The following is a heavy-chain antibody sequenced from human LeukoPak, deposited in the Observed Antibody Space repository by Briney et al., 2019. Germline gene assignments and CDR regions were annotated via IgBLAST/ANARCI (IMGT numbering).Heavy chain of an antibody. CDR2: MNPNSGNT. Sequence: GASVKVSCKASGYTFTSYDINWVRQATGQGLEWMGWMNPNSGNTGYAQKFQGRVTITRNTSISTAYMELSSLRSEDTAVYYCARSMVRGVMRWFDPWGQGTLVTVSS. CDR3: ARSMVRGVMRWFDP. V-gene: IGHV1-8*03. D-gene: IGHD3-10*01. CDR1: GYTFTSYD. J-gene: IGHJ5*02.